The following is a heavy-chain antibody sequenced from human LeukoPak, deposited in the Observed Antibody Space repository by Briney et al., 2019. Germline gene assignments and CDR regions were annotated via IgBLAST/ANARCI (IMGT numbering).Heavy chain of an antibody. J-gene: IGHJ4*02. Sequence: GGSLGLSCAASGFTFSNAWMNWVRQAPGKGLEWVGRIKRKTDGGTTDYAAPVKGRFTISRDDSKNTLYLQMNSLKTEDTAVYYCHYGGNSGVDYWGQGTLVTVSS. D-gene: IGHD4-23*01. CDR3: HYGGNSGVDY. CDR2: IKRKTDGGTT. CDR1: GFTFSNAW. V-gene: IGHV3-15*07.